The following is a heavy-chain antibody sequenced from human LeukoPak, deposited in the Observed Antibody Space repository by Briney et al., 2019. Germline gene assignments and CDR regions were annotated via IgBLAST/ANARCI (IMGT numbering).Heavy chain of an antibody. J-gene: IGHJ3*02. CDR2: IYYSGST. CDR3: ARIDSSGYYPTDAFDI. Sequence: PSETLSLTCTVSGYSISSGYHWGWIRQPPGKGLEWIGSIYYSGSTYYNPSLKSRVTISVDTSKNQFSLKLSSVTAADTAVYYCARIDSSGYYPTDAFDIWGQGTMVTVSS. D-gene: IGHD3-22*01. V-gene: IGHV4-38-2*02. CDR1: GYSISSGYH.